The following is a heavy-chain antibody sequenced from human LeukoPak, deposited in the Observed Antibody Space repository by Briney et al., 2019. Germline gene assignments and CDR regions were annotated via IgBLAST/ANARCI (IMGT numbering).Heavy chain of an antibody. V-gene: IGHV3-9*01. CDR1: GFTFDDYA. CDR2: ISWNSGSI. Sequence: GGSLRLSCAASGFTFDDYAMHWVRQAPGKGLEWVLGISWNSGSIGYADSVKGRFTISRDNAKNSLYLQMNSLRAEDTAVYYCAELGITMIGGVWGKGTTVTISS. J-gene: IGHJ6*04. D-gene: IGHD3-10*02. CDR3: AELGITMIGGV.